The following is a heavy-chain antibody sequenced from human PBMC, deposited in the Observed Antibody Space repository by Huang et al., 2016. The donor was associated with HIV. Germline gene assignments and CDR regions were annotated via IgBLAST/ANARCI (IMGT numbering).Heavy chain of an antibody. D-gene: IGHD6-6*01. CDR2: IYYCGST. J-gene: IGHJ5*02. V-gene: IGHV4-59*01. CDR3: ASASIAARRWFDP. CDR1: GGSMSSYY. Sequence: QVQLQESGPGLVKPSETLSLTCTVSGGSMSSYYWSWIRQPPGKGLEWIWYIYYCGSTNYNPSLKSRVTISVDTSKNQFSLRLSSVTAADTAVYYCASASIAARRWFDPWGQGSLVTVSS.